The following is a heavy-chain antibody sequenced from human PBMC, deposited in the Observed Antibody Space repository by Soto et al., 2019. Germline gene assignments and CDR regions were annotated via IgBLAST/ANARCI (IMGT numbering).Heavy chain of an antibody. V-gene: IGHV1-69*01. J-gene: IGHJ4*02. CDR2: IIPVFVTA. Sequence: QVQLVQSGAEVKKPGSSVKVSCKASGGTFNTYTISWVRQAPGQGLEWVGGIIPVFVTANYAQKFQGRVTITADESTSTVYMELTSLRSEDTAVYYCAREGGNYGGTRASGWDYWGQGSRVTVSS. D-gene: IGHD4-17*01. CDR3: AREGGNYGGTRASGWDY. CDR1: GGTFNTYT.